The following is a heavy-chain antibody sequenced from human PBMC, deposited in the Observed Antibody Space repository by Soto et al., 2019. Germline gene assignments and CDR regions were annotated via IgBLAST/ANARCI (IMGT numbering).Heavy chain of an antibody. V-gene: IGHV3-53*01. CDR2: IYSGGST. CDR1: GFSVSSNY. CDR3: ARESSGNYYYDY. J-gene: IGHJ4*02. Sequence: VGSLRLSCVVSGFSVSSNYMTWVRQTPGKGLEWISVIYSGGSTYYADSVKGRFTISRDNSKNTLSLQMNSLRAEDTAVYYCARESSGNYYYDYWGQGTLVTVSS. D-gene: IGHD1-26*01.